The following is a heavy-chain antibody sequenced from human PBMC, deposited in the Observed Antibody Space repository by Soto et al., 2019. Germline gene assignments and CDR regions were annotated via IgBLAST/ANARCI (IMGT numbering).Heavy chain of an antibody. Sequence: QVQLVESGGGVVQPGRSLRLSCAASGFTFSSYGMHWVRQAPGKGLEWVAVIWYDGSNKYYADSVKGRFTISRDNSKNTLYLQMNSLRAEDTAVYYCARDPYQVENRGAFDIWGQGIMVTVSS. J-gene: IGHJ3*02. CDR2: IWYDGSNK. D-gene: IGHD2-2*01. CDR3: ARDPYQVENRGAFDI. V-gene: IGHV3-33*01. CDR1: GFTFSSYG.